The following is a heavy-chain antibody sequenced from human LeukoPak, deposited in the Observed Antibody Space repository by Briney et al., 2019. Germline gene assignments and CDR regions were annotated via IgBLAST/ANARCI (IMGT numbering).Heavy chain of an antibody. CDR2: IWYDGTNK. CDR3: ARGIDGYYWIDY. Sequence: GGSLRLSCAASGFTFSSCGMHWVRQAPGKGLEWVAVIWYDGTNKYYADSVKGRFTISRDNSKNTLYLQMNSLRAEDTAVYYCARGIDGYYWIDYWGQGTLVTVSS. J-gene: IGHJ4*02. V-gene: IGHV3-33*08. D-gene: IGHD5-24*01. CDR1: GFTFSSCG.